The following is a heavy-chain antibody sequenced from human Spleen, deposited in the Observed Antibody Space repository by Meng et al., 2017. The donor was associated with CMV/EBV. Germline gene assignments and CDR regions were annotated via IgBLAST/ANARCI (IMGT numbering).Heavy chain of an antibody. D-gene: IGHD2-2*01. CDR3: ARDSAGYCSTASCYEGDS. CDR2: ISAYNGNT. Sequence: ASVKVSCKASGYTFTSYGISWVRQAPGQGLEWMGWISAYNGNTNYAQKLQGRVTMTTDTSTSTAYMELRSLKFDDTAVYYCARDSAGYCSTASCYEGDSWGQGTLVTVSS. V-gene: IGHV1-18*01. CDR1: GYTFTSYG. J-gene: IGHJ4*02.